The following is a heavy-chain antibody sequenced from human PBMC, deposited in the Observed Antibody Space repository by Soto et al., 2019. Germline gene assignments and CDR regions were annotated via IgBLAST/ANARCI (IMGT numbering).Heavy chain of an antibody. CDR3: AQNDWFDP. CDR2: IYSGGST. J-gene: IGHJ5*02. Sequence: PGGSLRLSCAVSGFTVSSHYMSWVRQAPGKGLEWVSVIYSGGSTYYADSVKGRFTISRDNSKNTLYLQMNSLRAEDSAVYYCAQNDWFDPWGQGTLVTVYS. V-gene: IGHV3-66*01. CDR1: GFTVSSHY.